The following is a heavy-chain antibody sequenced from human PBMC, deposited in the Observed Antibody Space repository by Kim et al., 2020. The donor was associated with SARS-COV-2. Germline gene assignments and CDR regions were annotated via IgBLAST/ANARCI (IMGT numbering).Heavy chain of an antibody. J-gene: IGHJ6*02. CDR2: IIPIFGTA. CDR3: ARVSQIEPRSGSVGYYTTYYYYGMDV. CDR1: GGTFSSYA. V-gene: IGHV1-69*13. D-gene: IGHD3-3*01. Sequence: SVKVSCKASGGTFSSYAISWVRQAPGQGLEWMGGIIPIFGTANYAQKFQGRVTITADESTSTAYMELSSLRSEDTAVYYCARVSQIEPRSGSVGYYTTYYYYGMDVWGQGTTVTVSS.